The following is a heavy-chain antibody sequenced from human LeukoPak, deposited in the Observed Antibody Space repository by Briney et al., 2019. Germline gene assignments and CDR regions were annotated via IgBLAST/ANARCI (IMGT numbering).Heavy chain of an antibody. Sequence: GGSLRLSCAASGFTFSSYSMNWVRQAPGKGLEWASYISSSSSSIYYAGSVKGRFTISRDNAKNSLYLQMNSLRAEDTAVYYCASAYSDSGYWGQGTLVTVSS. CDR2: ISSSSSSI. CDR1: GFTFSSYS. D-gene: IGHD1-26*01. V-gene: IGHV3-48*01. CDR3: ASAYSDSGY. J-gene: IGHJ4*02.